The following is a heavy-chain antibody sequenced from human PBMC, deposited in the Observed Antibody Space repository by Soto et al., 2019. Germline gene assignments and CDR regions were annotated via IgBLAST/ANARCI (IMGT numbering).Heavy chain of an antibody. CDR2: SSPAGGSI. Sequence: EVQLLESGGGLVQPGGSLRLSCAASGFTLTFSAYAMSRVGQAPGMGLVWVAGSSPAGGSIDYADSGKGQFTISRDNSKNTRYLQMSSLRAEDAPLYFCAQDKRGIVSTIGVGLDSWGRGTLVTVSS. D-gene: IGHD1-26*01. CDR1: GFTLTFSAYA. V-gene: IGHV3-23*01. J-gene: IGHJ4*02. CDR3: AQDKRGIVSTIGVGLDS.